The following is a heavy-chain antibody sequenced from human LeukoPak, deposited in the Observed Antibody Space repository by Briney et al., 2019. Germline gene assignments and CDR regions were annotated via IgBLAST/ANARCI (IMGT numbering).Heavy chain of an antibody. CDR3: AAGIIDAFDI. Sequence: GXXLQISCQGSGYIFNSYWIGWVRQLPGKGLEWMGIIYPVDSDTTYSPSFQAQVTISADKSISTAYLQWSSLKASDTAMYYCAAGIIDAFDIWGQGTMVTVSS. V-gene: IGHV5-51*01. J-gene: IGHJ3*02. CDR1: GYIFNSYW. D-gene: IGHD2/OR15-2a*01. CDR2: IYPVDSDT.